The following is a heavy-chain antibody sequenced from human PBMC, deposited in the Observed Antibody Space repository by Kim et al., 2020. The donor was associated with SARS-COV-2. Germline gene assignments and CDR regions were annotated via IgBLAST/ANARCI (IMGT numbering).Heavy chain of an antibody. CDR2: IYPGDSDT. CDR3: ARGEASILYFGMDV. V-gene: IGHV5-51*01. CDR1: TYSISNYW. Sequence: GESLKISCQVSTYSISNYWIAWVRQMPGKGPEWMGIIYPGDSDTRYSPSFEGQVTISADESSSTAYLQWSSLKASDTAMYYCARGEASILYFGMDVWGQGTTVIVSS. J-gene: IGHJ6*01.